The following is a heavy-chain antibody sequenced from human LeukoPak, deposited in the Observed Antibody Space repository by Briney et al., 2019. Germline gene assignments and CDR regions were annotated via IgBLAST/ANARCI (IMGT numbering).Heavy chain of an antibody. CDR3: ARQSDIVLMVYANEFDY. CDR2: IYYSGST. J-gene: IGHJ4*02. Sequence: SQTLSLTCTVSGGSISRGGYYWSWIRQPPGKGLEWIGSIYYSGSTYYNPSLKSRVTISVDTSKNQFSLKLSSVTAADTAVYYCARQSDIVLMVYANEFDYWGQGTLVTVSS. V-gene: IGHV4-39*01. D-gene: IGHD2-8*01. CDR1: GGSISRGGYY.